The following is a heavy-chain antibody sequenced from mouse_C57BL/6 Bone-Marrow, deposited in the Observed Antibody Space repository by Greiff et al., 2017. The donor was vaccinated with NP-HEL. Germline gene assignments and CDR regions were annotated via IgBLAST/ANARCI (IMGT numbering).Heavy chain of an antibody. CDR3: ASFGRGDAMDY. CDR2: IWGVGST. CDR1: GFSLTSYG. Sequence: VQGVESGPGLVAPSQSLSITCTVSGFSLTSYGVDWVRQSPGKGLEWLGVIWGVGSTNYNSALKSRLSISKDNSKSQVFLKMNSLQTDDTAMYYCASFGRGDAMDYWGQGTSVTVSS. J-gene: IGHJ4*01. V-gene: IGHV2-6*01.